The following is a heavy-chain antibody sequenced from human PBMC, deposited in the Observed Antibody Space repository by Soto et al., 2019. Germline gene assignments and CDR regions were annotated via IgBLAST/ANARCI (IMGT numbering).Heavy chain of an antibody. V-gene: IGHV1-46*01. J-gene: IGHJ4*02. Sequence: VQLVQSGAEVKKPGESLRISCKGSGYSFTSYYMHWVRQAPGQGLEWMGIINPSGGSTSYAQKFQGRVTMTRDTSTSTVYMELSSLRSEDTAVYYCATTVGYYDSSGSFDYWGQGTLVTVSS. CDR2: INPSGGST. D-gene: IGHD3-22*01. CDR3: ATTVGYYDSSGSFDY. CDR1: GYSFTSYY.